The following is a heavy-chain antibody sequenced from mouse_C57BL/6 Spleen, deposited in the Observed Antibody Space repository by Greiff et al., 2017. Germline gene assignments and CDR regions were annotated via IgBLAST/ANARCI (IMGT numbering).Heavy chain of an antibody. J-gene: IGHJ2*01. Sequence: VQLQQPGAELVKPGASVKLSCKASGYTFTSYWMQWVKQRPGQGLEWIGEIDPSDSYTNYNQKFQGKATLTVDTSASTAYMQLSSLTSEDSAVYYCARSEVTTGNYWGQGTTLTVSS. CDR3: ARSEVTTGNY. D-gene: IGHD1-1*01. CDR2: IDPSDSYT. V-gene: IGHV1-50*01. CDR1: GYTFTSYW.